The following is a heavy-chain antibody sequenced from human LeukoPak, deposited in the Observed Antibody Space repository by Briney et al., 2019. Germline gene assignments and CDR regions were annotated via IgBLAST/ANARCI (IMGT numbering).Heavy chain of an antibody. J-gene: IGHJ5*02. Sequence: PGGSLRLSCAASGFTFSSYAMSWVRQAPGKGLQWVSAISGSGGSTCCADSVKGRFTISRDNSKNTLYLQMNSLRAEDTAVYYCAKDVDIAARYNWFDPWGQGTLVTVSS. CDR1: GFTFSSYA. CDR2: ISGSGGST. V-gene: IGHV3-23*01. D-gene: IGHD6-6*01. CDR3: AKDVDIAARYNWFDP.